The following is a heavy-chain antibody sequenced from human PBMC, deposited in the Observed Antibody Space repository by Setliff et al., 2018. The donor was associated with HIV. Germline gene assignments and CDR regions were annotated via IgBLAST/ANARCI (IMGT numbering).Heavy chain of an antibody. CDR1: GDSINSANSY. CDR2: VYNTGRT. D-gene: IGHD3-10*01. V-gene: IGHV4-39*01. J-gene: IGHJ4*02. Sequence: PSETLSLTCAVYGDSINSANSYWGWIRQPPGKGLEWVATVYNTGRTFYNPSLQSRFTISIDTSRHQFSLKVTSVTAADTAVYYCARHTTWFSGYFDNWGQGALVTAPQ. CDR3: ARHTTWFSGYFDN.